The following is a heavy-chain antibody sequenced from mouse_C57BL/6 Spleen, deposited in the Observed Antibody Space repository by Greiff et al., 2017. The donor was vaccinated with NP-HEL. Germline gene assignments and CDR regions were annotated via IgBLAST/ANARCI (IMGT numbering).Heavy chain of an antibody. D-gene: IGHD2-4*01. V-gene: IGHV1-15*01. Sequence: VQLQQSGAELVRPGASVTLSCKASGYTFTDYEMHWVKQTPVHGLEWIGAIDPETGGTAYNQKFKGKAILTADKSSSTAYMELRSLTSEDSAVYYCTRSVYDYDGGYYFDYWGPGTTLTVSS. J-gene: IGHJ2*01. CDR3: TRSVYDYDGGYYFDY. CDR2: IDPETGGT. CDR1: GYTFTDYE.